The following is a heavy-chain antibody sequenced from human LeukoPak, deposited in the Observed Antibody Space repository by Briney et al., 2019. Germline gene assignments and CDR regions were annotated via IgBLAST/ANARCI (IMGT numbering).Heavy chain of an antibody. J-gene: IGHJ4*02. V-gene: IGHV3-20*04. CDR2: INWNGGST. CDR3: AKDIVPSWYSGSHSFDY. Sequence: PGGSLRLSCAASGFTFDDYGMSWVRQAPGKGLEWVSGINWNGGSTGYADSVKGRFTISRDNAKNSLYLQMNSLRAEDTAVYYCAKDIVPSWYSGSHSFDYWGQGTLVTVSS. CDR1: GFTFDDYG. D-gene: IGHD1-26*01.